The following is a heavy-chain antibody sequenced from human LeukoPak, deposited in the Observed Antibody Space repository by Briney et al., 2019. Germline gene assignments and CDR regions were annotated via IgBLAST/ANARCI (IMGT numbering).Heavy chain of an antibody. Sequence: GGSLRLSCAASGFTFSSYSMNWVRQAPGKGLEWVSSISSSSSYIYYADSVKGRFTISRDNAKNSLYLQMNSLRAEDTAIYYCARSDGGVLYCGEDCYLDLWGQGTLVTVSS. D-gene: IGHD2-21*02. CDR1: GFTFSSYS. V-gene: IGHV3-21*01. CDR2: ISSSSSYI. J-gene: IGHJ4*02. CDR3: ARSDGGVLYCGEDCYLDL.